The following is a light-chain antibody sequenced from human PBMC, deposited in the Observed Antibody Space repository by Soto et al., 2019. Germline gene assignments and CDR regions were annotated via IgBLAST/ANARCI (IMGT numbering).Light chain of an antibody. Sequence: AIQMTQSPSSLSASVGDRVTITCRASQGIGNDLGWYQQKPGKAPKLLIYAASNLQSGVPSRFSGSGSGTDFTLTISSLQPEDFATYYCLQDYNYPWTFGQGTGWIS. CDR1: QGIGND. V-gene: IGKV1-6*01. CDR2: AAS. J-gene: IGKJ1*01. CDR3: LQDYNYPWT.